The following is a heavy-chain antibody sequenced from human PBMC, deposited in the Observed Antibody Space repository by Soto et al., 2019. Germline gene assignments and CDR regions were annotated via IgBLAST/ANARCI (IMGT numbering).Heavy chain of an antibody. CDR3: ASTFPPTYYVFWSGYFTPYYYYGMDF. V-gene: IGHV4-59*02. J-gene: IGHJ6*02. CDR1: GGSVTSYY. CDR2: IYYSGST. Sequence: TSETLSLSCTVSGGSVTSYYWSWIRQPPGKGMEWIAYIYYSGSTNYNPSLKSRVTVSVDMSKNQFSLKLSSVTAADTAVYYSASTFPPTYYVFWSGYFTPYYYYGMDFWGQGTTVTVSS. D-gene: IGHD3-3*01.